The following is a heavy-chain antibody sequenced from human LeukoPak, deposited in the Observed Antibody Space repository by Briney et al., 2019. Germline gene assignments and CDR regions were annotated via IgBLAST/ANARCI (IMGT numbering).Heavy chain of an antibody. D-gene: IGHD6-13*01. J-gene: IGHJ6*04. CDR2: INHSGST. CDR3: ARGPWVAAAGPGVVDV. Sequence: PSETLSLTCTVSGGSISSDNYYWSWIRQPPGKGLEWIGEINHSGSTNYNPSLKSRVTISVDTPKNQFSLKLSSVTAADTAVYYCARGPWVAAAGPGVVDVWGKGTTVTVSS. CDR1: GGSISSDNYY. V-gene: IGHV4-39*07.